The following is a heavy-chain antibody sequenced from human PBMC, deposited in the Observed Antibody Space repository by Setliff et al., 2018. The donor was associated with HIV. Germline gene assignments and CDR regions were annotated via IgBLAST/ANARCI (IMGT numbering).Heavy chain of an antibody. D-gene: IGHD3-10*01. V-gene: IGHV4-4*07. CDR3: ARDRHSSGLGSYGP. CDR1: GGSFGVYR. Sequence: LSLTCTISGGSFGVYRWSWIRQSAGRGLEWIGRIDSSGTTDYKPSLKGRVAISVDTSRNQFSLRVTSVTAADTAVYFCARDRHSSGLGSYGPWGPGILVTISS. J-gene: IGHJ5*02. CDR2: IDSSGTT.